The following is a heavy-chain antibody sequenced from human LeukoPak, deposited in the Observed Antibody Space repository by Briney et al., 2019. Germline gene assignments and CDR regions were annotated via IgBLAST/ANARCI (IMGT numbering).Heavy chain of an antibody. CDR1: GGSISSSSYY. J-gene: IGHJ4*02. CDR2: IYYSGST. V-gene: IGHV4-39*07. D-gene: IGHD1-26*01. Sequence: SETLSLTCTVSGGSISSSSYYWGWIRQPPGKGLEWIGSIYYSGSTYYNPSLKSRVTISVDTSKNQFSLKLSSVTAADTAVYYCARDLRYSGSYSYFDYWGQGTLVTVSS. CDR3: ARDLRYSGSYSYFDY.